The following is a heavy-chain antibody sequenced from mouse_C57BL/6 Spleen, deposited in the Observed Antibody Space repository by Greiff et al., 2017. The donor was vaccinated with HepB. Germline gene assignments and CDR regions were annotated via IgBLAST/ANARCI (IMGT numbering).Heavy chain of an antibody. CDR1: GYTFTSYW. CDR2: IDPSDSYT. D-gene: IGHD2-5*01. CDR3: ARTYYSNYGAMDY. J-gene: IGHJ4*01. V-gene: IGHV1-69*01. Sequence: QVQLQQPGAELVMPGASVKLSCKAYGYTFTSYWMHWVKQRPGQGLEWIGEIDPSDSYTNYNQKFKGKSTLTVDKSSSTAYMQLSSLTSEDSAVYYCARTYYSNYGAMDYWGQGTSVTVSS.